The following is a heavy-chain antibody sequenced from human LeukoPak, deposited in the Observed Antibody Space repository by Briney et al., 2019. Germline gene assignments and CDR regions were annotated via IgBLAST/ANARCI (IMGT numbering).Heavy chain of an antibody. J-gene: IGHJ5*02. CDR1: GFTFSSYW. Sequence: GGSLRLSCAASGFTFSSYWMHWVRQAPGKGLVWVSRISSDGTITNYADSVKGRFTISRDNAKNTLYLQMNSLKAEDTAVYYCARASIAGTKFDPWGQGTLVTVSS. D-gene: IGHD6-13*01. CDR2: ISSDGTIT. V-gene: IGHV3-74*01. CDR3: ARASIAGTKFDP.